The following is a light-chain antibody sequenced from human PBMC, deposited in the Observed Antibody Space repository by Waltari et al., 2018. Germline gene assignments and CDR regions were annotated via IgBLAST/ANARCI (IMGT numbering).Light chain of an antibody. CDR1: EDIMNF. Sequence: DVQMTQSPSSLSASVGDTITITCQTNEDIMNFLNWYQQRPGKAPKLLIFDASNSETGVPSRFRGTGSGTHFTVTINGLQPEDSATYYCQHYQDFPWAFGQGTKVEIK. J-gene: IGKJ1*01. CDR3: QHYQDFPWA. V-gene: IGKV1-33*01. CDR2: DAS.